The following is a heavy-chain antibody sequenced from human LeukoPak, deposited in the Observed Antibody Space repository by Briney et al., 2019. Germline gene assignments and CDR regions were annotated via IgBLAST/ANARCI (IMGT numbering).Heavy chain of an antibody. J-gene: IGHJ4*02. Sequence: QPGGSLRLSCAASGFTFSSYAMSWVRQTPGKGLEWVANIKQDGSEKYYVDSMEGRFTISRDNDKNTLYLQMNGLRVEDTAVYYCARWAGVTDCWGQGTLVTVSS. D-gene: IGHD2-21*02. CDR2: IKQDGSEK. CDR3: ARWAGVTDC. CDR1: GFTFSSYA. V-gene: IGHV3-7*01.